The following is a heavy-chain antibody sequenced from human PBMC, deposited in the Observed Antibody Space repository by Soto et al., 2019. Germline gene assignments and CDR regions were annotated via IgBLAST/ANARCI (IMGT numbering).Heavy chain of an antibody. J-gene: IGHJ3*02. D-gene: IGHD4-4*01. V-gene: IGHV4-34*01. CDR3: ARDSTRRGACDI. Sequence: SSETLSLTCAIYDGSFSAYYWIWIRQSPGEGLEWIGEINHSGSTNYNPSLKSRVTMSVDASKNQFSLKLSSVTAADTAVYYCARDSTRRGACDIWGQGTTVTVSS. CDR2: INHSGST. CDR1: DGSFSAYY.